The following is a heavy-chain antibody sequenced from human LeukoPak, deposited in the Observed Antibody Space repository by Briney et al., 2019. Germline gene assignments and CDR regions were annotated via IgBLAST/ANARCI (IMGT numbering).Heavy chain of an antibody. CDR3: ARVQFQWFDR. J-gene: IGHJ5*02. CDR1: GFTFSITY. V-gene: IGHV3-66*01. CDR2: TFGGVVA. Sequence: SGGSLRLSRTASGFTFSITYMARVRQAPGKGLEWVSVTFGGVVAYYAAYAMGRFTTARDNSTKTTPFQMNKITVDHTTGYYCARVQFQWFDRWG. D-gene: IGHD6-19*01.